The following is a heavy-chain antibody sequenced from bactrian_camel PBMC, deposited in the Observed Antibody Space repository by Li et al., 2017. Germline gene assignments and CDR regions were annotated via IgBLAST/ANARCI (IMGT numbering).Heavy chain of an antibody. D-gene: IGHD6*01. V-gene: IGHV3S1*01. Sequence: QVQLVESGGGSVRPGGSLRLTCAASGYTTSISTGIQTMAWFRQDSGKEREGVAAVHMGGGSTYIADSVKGRFTISQDNAKNTLYLQMNTLTSEDTAIYFCVAGSPILYGGNCPLQYDHGYWGQGTQVTVS. J-gene: IGHJ4*01. CDR2: VHMGGGST. CDR1: GYTTSISTG. CDR3: VAGSPILYGGNCPLQYDHGY.